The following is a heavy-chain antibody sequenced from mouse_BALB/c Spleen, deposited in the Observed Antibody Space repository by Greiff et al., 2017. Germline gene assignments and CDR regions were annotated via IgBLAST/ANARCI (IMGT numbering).Heavy chain of an antibody. CDR3: ARGGFFAY. J-gene: IGHJ3*01. CDR2: IDPENGNT. D-gene: IGHD3-1*01. V-gene: IGHV14-1*02. CDR1: GFNITDYY. Sequence: VQLQQSGAELVRPGALVKLSCKASGFNITDYYMHWVKQRPEQGLEWIGWIDPENGNTIYDPKFQGKASITADTSSNTAYLQLSSLTSEDTAVYYCARGGFFAYWGQGTLVTVSA.